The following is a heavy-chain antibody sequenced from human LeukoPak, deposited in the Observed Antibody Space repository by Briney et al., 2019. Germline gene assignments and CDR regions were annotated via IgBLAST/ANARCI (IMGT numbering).Heavy chain of an antibody. D-gene: IGHD3-22*01. CDR2: ISFDVNNR. Sequence: PGRSLRLSCAASGFTFSSYALHWVRQAPGKGLEWVAAISFDVNNRYYLDSVKGRFTISRDNSKNTLFLQMNSLRAEDTAVYYCAKYSRSYYYDSSGYRTPTDYWGQGTLVTVSS. CDR1: GFTFSSYA. V-gene: IGHV3-30-3*02. CDR3: AKYSRSYYYDSSGYRTPTDY. J-gene: IGHJ4*02.